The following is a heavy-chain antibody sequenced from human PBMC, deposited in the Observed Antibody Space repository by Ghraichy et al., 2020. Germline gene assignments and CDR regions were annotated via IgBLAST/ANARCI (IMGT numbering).Heavy chain of an antibody. V-gene: IGHV3-23*01. D-gene: IGHD3-22*01. CDR3: VPNYYDSSGYYSN. CDR2: ISGSGGST. CDR1: GFTFSSYA. J-gene: IGHJ4*02. Sequence: GSLNISCAASGFTFSSYAMSWVRQAPGKGLEWVSAISGSGGSTYYADSVKGRFTISRDNSKNTLYLQMNSLRAEDTAVYYCVPNYYDSSGYYSNWGQGTLVTVSS.